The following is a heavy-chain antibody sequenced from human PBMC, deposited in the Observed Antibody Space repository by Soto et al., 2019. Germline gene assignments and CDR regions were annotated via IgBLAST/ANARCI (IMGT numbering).Heavy chain of an antibody. CDR1: GGSFSTYY. V-gene: IGHV4-59*01. Sequence: SETLSLTCTISGGSFSTYYWSWIRQPPGKGLEWIGYIYDSATYSPSLKSRVTISVDTSKNQFSLNLSSVTAADTAVYYCARGRRGSYGDFDYWGQGTLVTVSA. J-gene: IGHJ4*02. D-gene: IGHD4-17*01. CDR3: ARGRRGSYGDFDY. CDR2: IYDSA.